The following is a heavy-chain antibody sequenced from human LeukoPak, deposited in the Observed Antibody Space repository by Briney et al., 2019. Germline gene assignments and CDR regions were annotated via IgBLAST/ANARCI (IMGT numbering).Heavy chain of an antibody. J-gene: IGHJ4*02. V-gene: IGHV3-30*04. Sequence: GGSLRLSCAASGFTFSSYAMHWVRQAPGKGLEWVAVISYDGSNKYYADSVKGRFTISRDNSKNTLYLQMNSLRAEDTAMYYCTTSDCEYWGQGTLVTVSS. CDR1: GFTFSSYA. CDR2: ISYDGSNK. CDR3: TTSDCEY.